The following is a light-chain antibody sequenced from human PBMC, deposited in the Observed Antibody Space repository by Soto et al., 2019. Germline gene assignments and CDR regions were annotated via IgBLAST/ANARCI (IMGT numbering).Light chain of an antibody. Sequence: QLVLTQSPSASASLGASVKLTCTLSSGHRSYAIAWHQQQPEKGPRYLMKLNSDGSHSKGDGIPDRFSVSSSGAERYLTISSLQSGDEADYYCQTWGTGIQVFGGGTKLTVL. CDR3: QTWGTGIQV. CDR2: LNSDGSH. CDR1: SGHRSYA. V-gene: IGLV4-69*01. J-gene: IGLJ3*02.